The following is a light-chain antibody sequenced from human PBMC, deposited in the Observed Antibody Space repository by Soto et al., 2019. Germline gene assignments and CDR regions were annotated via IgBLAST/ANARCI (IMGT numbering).Light chain of an antibody. CDR3: AAWDDSLNGHV. Sequence: QSVLTQPPSASETPGQGVTISCSGSSSDIGSNTVNWYQQLPGTSPKLLIYSNDQRPSGIPDRFSGSKSGTSASLAISGLQSEDEADYYCAAWDDSLNGHVFGTGTKLTVL. CDR2: SND. CDR1: SSDIGSNT. V-gene: IGLV1-44*01. J-gene: IGLJ1*01.